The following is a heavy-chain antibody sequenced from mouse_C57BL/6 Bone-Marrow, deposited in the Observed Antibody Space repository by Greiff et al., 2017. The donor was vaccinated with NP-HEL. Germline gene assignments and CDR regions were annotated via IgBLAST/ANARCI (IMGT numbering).Heavy chain of an antibody. V-gene: IGHV1-64*01. Sequence: VQLQQPGAELVKPGASVKLSCKASGYTFTSYWMHWVKQRPGQGLEWIGMIHPNSGSTNYNEKFKSKATLTVDKPSSTAYMQLNSLTSEDSAVYYCARYYYGSSSFDYWGQGTTLTVSS. CDR1: GYTFTSYW. D-gene: IGHD1-1*01. CDR3: ARYYYGSSSFDY. J-gene: IGHJ2*01. CDR2: IHPNSGST.